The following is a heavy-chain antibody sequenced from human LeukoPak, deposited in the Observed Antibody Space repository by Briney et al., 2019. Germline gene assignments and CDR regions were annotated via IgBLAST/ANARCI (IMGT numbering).Heavy chain of an antibody. CDR3: AKQGATAVAAGGDFDY. D-gene: IGHD6-19*01. CDR2: ISYDGSSK. CDR1: GFTFSNYA. V-gene: IGHV3-30-3*02. Sequence: GGSLRLSCAASGFTFSNYAILWVRQAPGKGLEWVAVISYDGSSKNFADSVKGRFTISRDNSKNTLYLQMNSLRAEDTAVYYCAKQGATAVAAGGDFDYWGQGTLVTVSS. J-gene: IGHJ4*02.